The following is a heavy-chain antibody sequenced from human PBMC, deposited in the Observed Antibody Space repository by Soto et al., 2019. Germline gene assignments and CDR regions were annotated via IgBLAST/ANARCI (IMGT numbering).Heavy chain of an antibody. CDR2: TYYRSKWYN. D-gene: IGHD6-6*01. CDR3: AREFSIAARVYYYYYYMDV. J-gene: IGHJ6*03. Sequence: SPTLSLPCAISGDSVSSNSAAWNWIRQSPSRGLEWLGRTYYRSKWYNDYAVSVKSRITINPDTSKNQFSLQLNSVTPEDTAVYYCAREFSIAARVYYYYYYMDVWGKGTTVTVSS. V-gene: IGHV6-1*01. CDR1: GDSVSSNSAA.